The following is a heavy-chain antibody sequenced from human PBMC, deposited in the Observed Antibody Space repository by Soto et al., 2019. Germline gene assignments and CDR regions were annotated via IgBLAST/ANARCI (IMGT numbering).Heavy chain of an antibody. CDR2: IGVVGDT. CDR3: VRGLPGGFDP. Sequence: PGGSLRLSCAASGFILSNYDVHWVRQTSGHGLEWVARIGVVGDTNYSGSVKGRFTISRQNARNSFFLQMNSLIAGDTAVYFCVRGLPGGFDPWGQGTLVTVYS. J-gene: IGHJ5*02. V-gene: IGHV3-13*01. CDR1: GFILSNYD. D-gene: IGHD3-10*01.